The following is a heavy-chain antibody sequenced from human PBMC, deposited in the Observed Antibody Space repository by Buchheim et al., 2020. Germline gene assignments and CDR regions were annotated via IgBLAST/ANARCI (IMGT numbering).Heavy chain of an antibody. CDR2: INHSGST. D-gene: IGHD2-15*01. Sequence: QVQLQQWGAGLLKPSETLSLTCAVYGGSFSGYYWSWIRQPPRKGLEWIGEINHSGSTNYNPSLKSRVTISVDTSQNQFSLKLSSVTAADTAVYYCARGRLWCSGGSCYSPYYYYGMDVWGQGTT. V-gene: IGHV4-34*01. CDR1: GGSFSGYY. CDR3: ARGRLWCSGGSCYSPYYYYGMDV. J-gene: IGHJ6*02.